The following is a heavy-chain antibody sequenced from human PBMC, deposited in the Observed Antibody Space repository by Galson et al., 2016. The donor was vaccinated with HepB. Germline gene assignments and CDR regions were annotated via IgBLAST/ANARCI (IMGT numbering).Heavy chain of an antibody. CDR1: GXXXSXXX. CDR2: XSYDGSXX. Sequence: SLRXXCAASGXXXSXXXMHXXXQAXXLGLEXVALXSYDGSXXYYADTVKGRFTISRDNSKHTVSLQMXTLRAEDTALYHCAXEDPTVAAXXFDIWGHRTMXXXSS. D-gene: IGHD4-11*01. V-gene: IGHV3-30*03. CDR3: AXEDPTVAAXXFDI. J-gene: IGHJ3*02.